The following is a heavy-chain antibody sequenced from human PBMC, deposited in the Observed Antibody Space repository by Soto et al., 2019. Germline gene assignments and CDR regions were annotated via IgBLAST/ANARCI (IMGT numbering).Heavy chain of an antibody. CDR2: IYHSGST. D-gene: IGHD3-22*01. V-gene: IGHV4-59*12. J-gene: IGHJ3*02. CDR3: ARGLRKRYDSSGYYQVSHAFDI. Sequence: SETLSLTCTFSCGSISSYYWSWIRQPPGKGLEWIGYIYHSGSTYYNPSLKSRVTISVDRSKNQFSLKLSSVTAADTAVYYCARGLRKRYDSSGYYQVSHAFDIWGQGTMVTVSS. CDR1: CGSISSYY.